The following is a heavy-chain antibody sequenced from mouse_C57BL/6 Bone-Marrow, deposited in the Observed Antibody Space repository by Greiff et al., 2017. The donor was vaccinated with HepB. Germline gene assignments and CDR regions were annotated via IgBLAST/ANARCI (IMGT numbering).Heavy chain of an antibody. CDR1: GYSITSGYY. J-gene: IGHJ2*01. CDR2: ISYDGSN. CDR3: AREEGLTGTDLYY. V-gene: IGHV3-6*01. Sequence: DVKLQESGPGLVKPSQSLSLTCSVTGYSITSGYYWNWIRQFPGNKLEWMGYISYDGSNNYNPSLKNRISITRDTSKNQFFLKLNSVTTEDTATYYCAREEGLTGTDLYYWGQGTTLTVSS. D-gene: IGHD4-1*01.